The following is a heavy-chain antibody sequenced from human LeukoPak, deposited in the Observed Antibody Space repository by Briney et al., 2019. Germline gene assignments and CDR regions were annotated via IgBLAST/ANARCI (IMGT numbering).Heavy chain of an antibody. J-gene: IGHJ4*02. CDR2: IHYSGGT. V-gene: IGHV4-39*07. D-gene: IGHD1-26*01. Sequence: PSETLSLTCTVSGGSISSSTSFWGWFRQPPGKGLEWIGTIHYSGGTYYNPSLKSRVTISVDTSKNQFSLKLSSVTATDTAMYYCARRNGGMGGYFDWGQGTLVTVSS. CDR1: GGSISSSTSF. CDR3: ARRNGGMGGYFD.